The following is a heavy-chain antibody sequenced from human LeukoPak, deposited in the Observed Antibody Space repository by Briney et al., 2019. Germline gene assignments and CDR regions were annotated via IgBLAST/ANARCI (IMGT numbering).Heavy chain of an antibody. D-gene: IGHD6-13*01. Sequence: PGGSLRLSCTASGFTFSSYAMSWVRQAPGKGLEWVSVISGSGGSTYYADSVKGRFTISRDNSKNTLYLQMNSLRAEDTAVYYCAKDLYSSSWYAFDYWGQGTLVTVSS. CDR1: GFTFSSYA. CDR2: ISGSGGST. V-gene: IGHV3-23*01. J-gene: IGHJ4*02. CDR3: AKDLYSSSWYAFDY.